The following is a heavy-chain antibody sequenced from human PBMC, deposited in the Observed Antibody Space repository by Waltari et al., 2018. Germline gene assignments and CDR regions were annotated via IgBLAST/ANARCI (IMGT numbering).Heavy chain of an antibody. Sequence: QVQLVQSGAEVKKPGSSVKVSCKASGGTFGSYAITGVRQAPGEGLEWMGGIIPIFGTAPDYAQKFQGRLTVTADESTATVYMDLSSLRSDETAVYYCARRQLGGAFDPWGQGTLVSVSS. V-gene: IGHV1-69*12. CDR1: GGTFGSYA. D-gene: IGHD3-16*01. J-gene: IGHJ5*02. CDR2: IIPIFGTAP. CDR3: ARRQLGGAFDP.